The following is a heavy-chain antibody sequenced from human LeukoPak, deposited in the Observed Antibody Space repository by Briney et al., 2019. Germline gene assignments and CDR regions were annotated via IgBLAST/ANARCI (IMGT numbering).Heavy chain of an antibody. Sequence: PGGSLRLSCAASGFTFSSYAMHWVRQAPGKGLEWVAVISYDGSNKYYADSVKGRFTISRDNSKNTLYLQMNSLRAEDTAVYYCARDPCSGGSCYTDYWGQGTLVTVSS. J-gene: IGHJ4*02. D-gene: IGHD2-15*01. CDR1: GFTFSSYA. CDR2: ISYDGSNK. CDR3: ARDPCSGGSCYTDY. V-gene: IGHV3-30-3*01.